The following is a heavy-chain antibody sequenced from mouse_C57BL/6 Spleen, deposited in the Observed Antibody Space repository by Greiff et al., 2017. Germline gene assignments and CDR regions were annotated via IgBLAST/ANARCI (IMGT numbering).Heavy chain of an antibody. J-gene: IGHJ2*01. CDR1: GYTFTDYE. V-gene: IGHV1-15*01. CDR2: IDPETGGT. D-gene: IGHD1-1*01. CDR3: TMYYGSKDY. Sequence: VQLQQSGAELVRPGASVTLSCKASGYTFTDYEMHWVKQTPVHGLEWIGAIDPETGGTAYNQKFKGKAILTADKSSSTAYMELRSLTSEDSAVYYCTMYYGSKDYWGQGTTLTVSS.